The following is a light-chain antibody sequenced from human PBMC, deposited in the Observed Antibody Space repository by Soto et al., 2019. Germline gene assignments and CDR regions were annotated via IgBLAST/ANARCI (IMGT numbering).Light chain of an antibody. V-gene: IGLV2-8*01. Sequence: QSALTQPPSASGSPGQSVTISCTGTSCDVGGYNYVSWYQQHTGKATQLMIYEVSKRPSGVPERFSGSKSGNTASLTVSGLQAEAEDDYYCSSYAGSNRVFGGGTKLTVL. CDR3: SSYAGSNRV. CDR2: EVS. CDR1: SCDVGGYNY. J-gene: IGLJ3*02.